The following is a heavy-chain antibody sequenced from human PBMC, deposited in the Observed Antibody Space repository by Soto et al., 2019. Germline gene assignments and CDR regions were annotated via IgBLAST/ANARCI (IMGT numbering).Heavy chain of an antibody. CDR2: IDPSDSYT. V-gene: IGHV5-10-1*01. J-gene: IGHJ6*02. D-gene: IGHD5-12*01. CDR1: GYSFTSYW. CDR3: ARRSGSLYYYYGMDV. Sequence: GESLKISCKGSGYSFTSYWISWVRQMPGKGLEWMGRIDPSDSYTNYSPSFQGHVTISADKSISTAYLQWSSLKASDTAMYYCARRSGSLYYYYGMDVWGQGTTVTVS.